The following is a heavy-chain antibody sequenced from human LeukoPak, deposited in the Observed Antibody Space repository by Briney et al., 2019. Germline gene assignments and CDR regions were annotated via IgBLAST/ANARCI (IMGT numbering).Heavy chain of an antibody. J-gene: IGHJ3*02. D-gene: IGHD4-23*01. CDR2: IYTSGST. CDR3: AREPEGYGGNSGAFDI. CDR1: GSSISSYY. V-gene: IGHV4-4*07. Sequence: SETLSLTCTVSGSSISSYYWSWIRQPAGKGLEWIGRIYTSGSTNYNPSLKSRVTMSVDTSKNQFSLKLSSVTAADTAVYYCAREPEGYGGNSGAFDIWGQGTMVTVSS.